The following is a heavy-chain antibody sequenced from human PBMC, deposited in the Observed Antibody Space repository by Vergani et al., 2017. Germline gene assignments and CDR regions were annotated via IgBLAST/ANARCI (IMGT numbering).Heavy chain of an antibody. CDR1: GESFSSFY. V-gene: IGHV4-34*02. CDR2: ICHTEDT. Sequence: QVQLQQWGAGVVKPSGTLSLTCAVFGESFSSFYWSWIRQPPGKGLEWIGEICHTEDTKYSPSLKSRVTVSVDNSKRHFSLHVTSVTAADSAMYYCVRRDFWVGPRTFDFWGAGTPVTVSS. D-gene: IGHD3-3*01. CDR3: VRRDFWVGPRTFDF. J-gene: IGHJ3*01.